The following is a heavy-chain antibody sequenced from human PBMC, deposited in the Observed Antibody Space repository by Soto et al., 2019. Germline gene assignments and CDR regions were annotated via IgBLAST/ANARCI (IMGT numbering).Heavy chain of an antibody. CDR3: AKVGTSHIYCMDA. J-gene: IGHJ6*02. V-gene: IGHV3-23*01. CDR1: GFTFSNYA. Sequence: PGGSLRLSCAASGFTFSNYAMNWVRHAPGKGLERVSIIGGIGQYTFYADSVRGRFTFSRDNSKNMLYLEMNNLSAEDTAMYFCAKVGTSHIYCMDAWGPGTLVTVSS. CDR2: IGGIGQYT. D-gene: IGHD2-2*01.